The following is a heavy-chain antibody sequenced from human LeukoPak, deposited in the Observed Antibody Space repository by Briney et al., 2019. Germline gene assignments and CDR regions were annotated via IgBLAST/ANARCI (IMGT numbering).Heavy chain of an antibody. CDR3: MGKNINYRDY. J-gene: IGHJ4*02. V-gene: IGHV3-23*01. D-gene: IGHD4-11*01. CDR2: ITSGGDTT. Sequence: GGSLRLSCAASGFAFSTYVMAWVRQPPGKGLEWVSGITSGGDTTYYADSVKGRFTISGDNSKNTLSLQMNGLRVEDTAVYYCMGKNINYRDYWGQGTLVTVSS. CDR1: GFAFSTYV.